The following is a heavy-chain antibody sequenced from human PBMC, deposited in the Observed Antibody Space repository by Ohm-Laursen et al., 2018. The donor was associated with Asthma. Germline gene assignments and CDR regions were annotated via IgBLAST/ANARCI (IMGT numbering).Heavy chain of an antibody. J-gene: IGHJ4*02. Sequence: SLRLSCAASGFTFRSYAMHWVRQAPGKGLEWVAIIWYDGSNAYYGDAVKGRFTVSRDTSKSTVYLQMNRVRVEDTGVYHCAREGDASGYMDHWGQGTPVTVSS. CDR2: IWYDGSNA. V-gene: IGHV3-33*08. CDR1: GFTFRSYA. CDR3: AREGDASGYMDH. D-gene: IGHD3-3*01.